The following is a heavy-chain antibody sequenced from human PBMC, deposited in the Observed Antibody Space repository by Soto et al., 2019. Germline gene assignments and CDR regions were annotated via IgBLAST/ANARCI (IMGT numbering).Heavy chain of an antibody. D-gene: IGHD2-21*01. CDR1: GFLFSTYW. V-gene: IGHV3-74*01. CDR3: AIGGGDYNYFDY. J-gene: IGHJ4*02. Sequence: EVQLVESGGGLVQPGGSLRLSCEASGFLFSTYWMFWVRQAPRKGLLWVSRIKSDGSSTSYADSVKGRFTISRDNAKNTRYLQMTSLRAEDTAVYYCAIGGGDYNYFDYWGQGILVTVSS. CDR2: IKSDGSST.